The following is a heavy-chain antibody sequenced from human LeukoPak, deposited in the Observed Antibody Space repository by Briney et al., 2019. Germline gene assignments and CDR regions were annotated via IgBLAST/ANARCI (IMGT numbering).Heavy chain of an antibody. V-gene: IGHV4-30-2*01. CDR3: AREVTTVAFDI. CDR2: IYHSGST. D-gene: IGHD4-17*01. CDR1: GGSISSGGYS. J-gene: IGHJ3*02. Sequence: SQTLSLTCAVSGGSISSGGYSWSWIRQPPGKGLEWIGYIYHSGSTYYNPSLKSRVTISVDRSKNQFSLKLSSVTAADTAVYYCAREVTTVAFDIWGQGTMVTVSS.